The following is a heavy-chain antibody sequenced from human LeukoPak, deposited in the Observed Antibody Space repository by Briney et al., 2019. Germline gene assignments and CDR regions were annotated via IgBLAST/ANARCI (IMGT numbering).Heavy chain of an antibody. J-gene: IGHJ4*02. CDR1: GFTFISYA. V-gene: IGHV3-23*01. CDR2: ISGSGGST. D-gene: IGHD6-6*01. CDR3: AKVTYSSSYYFDY. Sequence: HPGGSLRLSCAASGFTFISYAMSWVRQIPGKGLEWVSGISGSGGSTDYADSVKGRFTISRDNSKNTLYLQMNSLRAEDTAVYYCAKVTYSSSYYFDYWGQGTLVTVSS.